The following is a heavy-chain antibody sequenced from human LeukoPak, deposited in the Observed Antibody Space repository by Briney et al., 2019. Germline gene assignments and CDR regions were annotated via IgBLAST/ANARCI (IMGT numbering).Heavy chain of an antibody. V-gene: IGHV3-7*04. J-gene: IGHJ4*02. D-gene: IGHD3-10*01. Sequence: PGGSLRLSCAASGFTFSNYWMSWVRQAPGKGLEWVANIKQDGSEKYYVDSVKGRFTFSRDNAKNSLFLQMNSLRAEDTAVYYCARLYYYGSGSYYTFDYWGQGTLVTVSS. CDR2: IKQDGSEK. CDR3: ARLYYYGSGSYYTFDY. CDR1: GFTFSNYW.